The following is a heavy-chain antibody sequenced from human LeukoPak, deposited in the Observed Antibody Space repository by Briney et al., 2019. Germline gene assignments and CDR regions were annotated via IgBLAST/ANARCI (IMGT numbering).Heavy chain of an antibody. Sequence: ASVKVSCKASGYTFTSYDINWVRQATGQVLEWMGWMNPNSGNTGYAQKFQGRVTMTRNTSISTAYMELSSLRSEDTAVYYCARGGEQQLDDAIDIWGQGTMVTVSS. J-gene: IGHJ3*02. D-gene: IGHD6-13*01. V-gene: IGHV1-8*01. CDR1: GYTFTSYD. CDR3: ARGGEQQLDDAIDI. CDR2: MNPNSGNT.